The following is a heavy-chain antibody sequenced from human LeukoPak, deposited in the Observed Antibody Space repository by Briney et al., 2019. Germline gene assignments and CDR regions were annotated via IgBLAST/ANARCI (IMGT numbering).Heavy chain of an antibody. CDR1: GYTFTSYG. Sequence: ASVRVSCKASGYTFTSYGTSWVRQAPGQGLEWMGWISAYNGNTNYAQKLQGRVTMTTDTSTSTAYMELRSLRSDDTAVYYCARDSAWDLRFDYWGQGTLVTVSS. D-gene: IGHD1-26*01. CDR3: ARDSAWDLRFDY. V-gene: IGHV1-18*04. CDR2: ISAYNGNT. J-gene: IGHJ4*02.